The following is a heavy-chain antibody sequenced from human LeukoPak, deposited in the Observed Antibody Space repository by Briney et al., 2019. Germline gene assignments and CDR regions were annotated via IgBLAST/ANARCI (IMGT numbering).Heavy chain of an antibody. CDR1: GGSISSYY. CDR3: ARDPLGDINWFDP. J-gene: IGHJ5*02. V-gene: IGHV4-59*01. Sequence: KTSETLSLTCTVSGGSISSYYWSWIRRPPGKGLEWIGYIYYSGSTNYNPSLKSRVTISVDTSKNQFSLKLSSVTAADTAVYYCARDPLGDINWFDPWGQGTLVTVSS. CDR2: IYYSGST. D-gene: IGHD3-16*01.